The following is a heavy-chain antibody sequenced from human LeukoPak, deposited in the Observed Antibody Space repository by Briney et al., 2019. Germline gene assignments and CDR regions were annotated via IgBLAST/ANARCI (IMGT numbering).Heavy chain of an antibody. CDR3: ARNFNYYDSSGYAAIDY. V-gene: IGHV4-59*01. CDR1: GGSISSYY. J-gene: IGHJ4*02. D-gene: IGHD3-22*01. CDR2: IYYSGST. Sequence: SETLSLTCTVSGGSISSYYWSWIRQPPGKGLEWIGYIYYSGSTNYNPSLKSRVTISVDTSKNQFSLKLSSVTAADTAVYYCARNFNYYDSSGYAAIDYWGQGTLVTVSS.